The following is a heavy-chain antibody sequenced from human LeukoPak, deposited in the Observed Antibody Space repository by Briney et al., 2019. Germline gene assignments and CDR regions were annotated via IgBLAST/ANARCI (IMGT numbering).Heavy chain of an antibody. CDR2: IKQDGSEK. CDR1: GFTFSSSW. V-gene: IGHV3-7*02. Sequence: GGSLRLSCSASGFTFSSSWMNWVRQAPGKGLEWAADIKQDGSEKYYVDSVKGRFTISRDNAKNSLYPQLNSLRAEDTAVYYCARGDYYDRRFDNWGQGTLVTVSS. D-gene: IGHD3-22*01. J-gene: IGHJ4*02. CDR3: ARGDYYDRRFDN.